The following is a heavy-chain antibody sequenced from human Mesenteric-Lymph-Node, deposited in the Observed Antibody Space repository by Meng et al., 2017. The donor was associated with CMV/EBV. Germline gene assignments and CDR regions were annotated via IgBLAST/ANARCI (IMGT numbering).Heavy chain of an antibody. J-gene: IGHJ4*02. CDR2: ISSSTNYI. CDR3: AKELSNSNYGGPFDY. D-gene: IGHD1-7*01. CDR1: GFTFSSYD. Sequence: SGFTFSSYDINWVRQAPGKGLEWVSSISSSTNYIYYTDSVKGRFTISRDNAKNSLYLQMNSLRAEDTAVYYCAKELSNSNYGGPFDYWGQGTLVTVSS. V-gene: IGHV3-21*04.